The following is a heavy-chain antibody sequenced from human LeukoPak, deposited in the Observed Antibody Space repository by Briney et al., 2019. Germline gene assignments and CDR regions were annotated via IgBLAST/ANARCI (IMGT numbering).Heavy chain of an antibody. CDR2: IIPIYTGP. D-gene: IGHD2-21*02. Sequence: SSVKVSCKASGGTFSSYPLSWVRQAPGQGLEWMGGIIPIYTGPDYAQRFQGGLTITTDESATTAYMELSSLTSEDTAVYYCATGVGDYDYYSHMAVWGRGTTVTVSS. CDR3: ATGVGDYDYYSHMAV. CDR1: GGTFSSYP. V-gene: IGHV1-69*05. J-gene: IGHJ6*03.